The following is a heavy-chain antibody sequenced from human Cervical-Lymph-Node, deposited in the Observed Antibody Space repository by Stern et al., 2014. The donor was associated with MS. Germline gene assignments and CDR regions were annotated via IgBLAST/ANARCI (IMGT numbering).Heavy chain of an antibody. CDR3: ARGDYGDYNWFDP. CDR2: LIPLVGVA. D-gene: IGHD4-17*01. V-gene: IGHV1-69*09. CDR1: GGTFRGYG. J-gene: IGHJ5*02. Sequence: VQLLQSGAEVKKPGSSVNVSCKASGGTFRGYGITWVRQAPGQGLEWIGRLIPLVGVARYAPRFQGRVTITADKSMTTGYMELSSLTSDDTAVYYCARGDYGDYNWFDPWGLGTLVTVSS.